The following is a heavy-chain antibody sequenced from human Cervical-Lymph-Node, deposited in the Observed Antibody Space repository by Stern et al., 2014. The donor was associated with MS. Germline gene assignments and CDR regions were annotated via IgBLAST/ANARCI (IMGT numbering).Heavy chain of an antibody. CDR3: ARNGGNYAFDY. CDR1: GGSISSGYW. CDR2: IYHSGST. V-gene: IGHV4-4*02. J-gene: IGHJ4*02. D-gene: IGHD4-23*01. Sequence: QVQLQESGPGLVKPSGTLSLTCAVSGGSISSGYWWSWVRQPPGKGLEWIGEIYHSGSTNSNPSLKSRVTISVDTSKNHFSLKMNSVNAADTAVYYCARNGGNYAFDYWGQGTLVAVSS.